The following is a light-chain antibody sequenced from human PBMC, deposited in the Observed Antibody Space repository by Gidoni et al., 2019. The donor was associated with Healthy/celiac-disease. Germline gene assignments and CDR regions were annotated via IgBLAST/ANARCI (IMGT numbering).Light chain of an antibody. J-gene: IGKJ1*01. Sequence: EIVMTQSPATLSVSPGERATISCRASQSVSSNLAWYQQKPGQAPRLLIYGASTRATGSPARFSGSGAGTEFTRTISSLQSEDFAVYYCQQYNNGPWTFGQGTKVEIK. CDR1: QSVSSN. V-gene: IGKV3-15*01. CDR2: GAS. CDR3: QQYNNGPWT.